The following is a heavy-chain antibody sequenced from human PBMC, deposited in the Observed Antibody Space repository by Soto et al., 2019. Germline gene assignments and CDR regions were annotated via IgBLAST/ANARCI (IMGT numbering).Heavy chain of an antibody. CDR1: GNPFTSYD. J-gene: IGHJ4*02. CDR2: INPNSGNI. CDR3: ATGRASGSYYLLDY. Sequence: GXSVKVSCKASGNPFTSYDINWVRQATGHGLEWMGWINPNSGNIGYAQKFQCRVTMTRDTAIRTAYMEVSRLRSDDTAVYYCATGRASGSYYLLDYWGQGTLVTV. D-gene: IGHD3-10*01. V-gene: IGHV1-8*01.